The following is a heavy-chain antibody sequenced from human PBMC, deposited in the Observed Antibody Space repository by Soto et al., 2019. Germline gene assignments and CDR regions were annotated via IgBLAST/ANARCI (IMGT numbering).Heavy chain of an antibody. CDR2: ISGSGGST. J-gene: IGHJ6*03. V-gene: IGHV3-23*01. CDR3: AKGGVVVAATPAYYYYYMDV. CDR1: GFTFSSYA. Sequence: EVQLLESGGGLVQPGGSLRLSCAASGFTFSSYAMSWVRQAPRKGLEWVSAISGSGGSTYYADSVKGRFTISRDNSKNTLYLQMNSLRAEDTAVYYCAKGGVVVAATPAYYYYYMDVWGKGTTVTVSS. D-gene: IGHD2-15*01.